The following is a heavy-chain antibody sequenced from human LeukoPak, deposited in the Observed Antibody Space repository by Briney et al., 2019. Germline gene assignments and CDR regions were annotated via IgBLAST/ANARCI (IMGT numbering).Heavy chain of an antibody. Sequence: PGGSLRLSCAASGFTFNNFGMHWVRQAPGKGLEWVAFMRYEGIHKYYADSVKGRFTISKDNSKATLYLQINSLRPEDTAVYYCARDLHGGYSSDYWGRGTLVTVSS. CDR3: ARDLHGGYSSDY. J-gene: IGHJ4*02. D-gene: IGHD4-23*01. V-gene: IGHV3-30*02. CDR2: MRYEGIHK. CDR1: GFTFNNFG.